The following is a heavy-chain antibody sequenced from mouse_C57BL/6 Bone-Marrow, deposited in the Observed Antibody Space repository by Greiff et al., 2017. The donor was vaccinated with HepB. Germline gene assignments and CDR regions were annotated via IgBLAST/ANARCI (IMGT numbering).Heavy chain of an antibody. V-gene: IGHV1-54*01. CDR2: INPGSGGT. J-gene: IGHJ2*01. CDR3: ARWGVYYHDY. D-gene: IGHD1-1*01. CDR1: GYAFTNYL. Sequence: QVQLKESGAELVRPGTSVKVSCKASGYAFTNYLIEWVKQRPGQGLEWIGVINPGSGGTNYNEKFKGKATLTADKSSSTAYMQLSSLTSEDSAVYFCARWGVYYHDYWGQGTTLTVSS.